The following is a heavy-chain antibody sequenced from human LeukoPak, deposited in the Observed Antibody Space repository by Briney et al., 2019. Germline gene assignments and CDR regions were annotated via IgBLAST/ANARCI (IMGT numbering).Heavy chain of an antibody. CDR2: IYYSGST. J-gene: IGHJ4*02. Sequence: SETLSLTCTVSGGSISSYYWSWIRQPPGKGLEWIGYIYYSGSTNYNPSLKSRVTISVDTSKNQFSLKLSSVTAADTAVYYCARGPPYSNPFDYWGQGTLVTVSS. CDR1: GGSISSYY. D-gene: IGHD4-11*01. V-gene: IGHV4-59*01. CDR3: ARGPPYSNPFDY.